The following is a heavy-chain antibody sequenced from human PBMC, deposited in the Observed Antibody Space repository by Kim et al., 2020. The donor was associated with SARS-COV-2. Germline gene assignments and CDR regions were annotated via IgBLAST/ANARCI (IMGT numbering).Heavy chain of an antibody. CDR1: GYTFTGYY. CDR2: INPNSGGT. Sequence: ASVKVSCKASGYTFTGYYMHWVRQAPGQGLEWMGWINPNSGGTNYAQKFQGRVTMTRDTSISTAYMELSRLRSDDTAVYYCASSPRGLQRSSGWYLFDYWGQGTLVTVSS. V-gene: IGHV1-2*02. D-gene: IGHD6-19*01. J-gene: IGHJ4*02. CDR3: ASSPRGLQRSSGWYLFDY.